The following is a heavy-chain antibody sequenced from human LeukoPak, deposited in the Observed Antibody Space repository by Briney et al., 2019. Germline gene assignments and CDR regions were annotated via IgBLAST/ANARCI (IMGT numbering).Heavy chain of an antibody. J-gene: IGHJ4*02. CDR3: ARQPLQPSTVTAFDY. CDR1: GFTFSSYA. Sequence: GGSLRLSCAASGFTFSSYAMSWVRQAPGKGLEWASAISGSGGSTYYADSVKGRFTISRDNSKNTLYLQMNSLRAEDTAVYYCARQPLQPSTVTAFDYWGQGTLVTVSS. D-gene: IGHD4-17*01. V-gene: IGHV3-23*01. CDR2: ISGSGGST.